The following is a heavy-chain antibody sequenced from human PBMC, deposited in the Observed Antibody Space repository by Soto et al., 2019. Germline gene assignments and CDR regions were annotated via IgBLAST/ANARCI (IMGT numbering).Heavy chain of an antibody. CDR2: INHSGST. V-gene: IGHV4-34*01. CDR3: ATRFYDSSGYYLFYFDS. Sequence: QVQLHQWGAGLLKPSETLSLTCAVSGGSFSFYYWSGIRQPPGKELEWIGEINHSGSTNYNSSLKSRVTIPVDTSKDPFSLKLRSVPAADTAVYYCATRFYDSSGYYLFYFDSWGQGTLVTVSS. D-gene: IGHD3-22*01. J-gene: IGHJ4*02. CDR1: GGSFSFYY.